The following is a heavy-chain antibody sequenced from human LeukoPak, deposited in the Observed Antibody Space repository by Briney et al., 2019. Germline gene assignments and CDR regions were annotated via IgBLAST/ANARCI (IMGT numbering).Heavy chain of an antibody. D-gene: IGHD4-23*01. CDR3: ARRGGYGGNSVPGFDY. CDR1: GCSINSSSYY. Sequence: WETLSLTCTVSGCSINSSSYYWGWIRQPPGKGLEWIGSIYYSEKTYYTPSLKSRVTISVDTSKNQFSLKLISVSAADTAVYYSARRGGYGGNSVPGFDYWGQGTLVTVSS. CDR2: IYYSEKT. V-gene: IGHV4-39*01. J-gene: IGHJ4*02.